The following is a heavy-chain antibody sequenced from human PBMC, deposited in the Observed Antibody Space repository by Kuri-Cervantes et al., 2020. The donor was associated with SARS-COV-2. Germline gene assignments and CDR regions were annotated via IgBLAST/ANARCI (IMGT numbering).Heavy chain of an antibody. CDR1: GGSFSGYY. J-gene: IGHJ3*02. CDR2: INHSGST. D-gene: IGHD3-10*01. V-gene: IGHV4-34*01. Sequence: SQTLSLTCAVYGGSFSGYYWSWIRQPPGKRLEWIGEINHSGSTNYNPSLKRRVTISVDTSKNQFSLKLSSVTAADTAVYYCASPRLPQFGAFDIWGQGTMVTVSS. CDR3: ASPRLPQFGAFDI.